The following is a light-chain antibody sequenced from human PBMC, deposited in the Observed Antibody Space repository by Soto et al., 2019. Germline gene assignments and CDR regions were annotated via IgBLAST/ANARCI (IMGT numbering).Light chain of an antibody. CDR3: QQYNNWPPT. CDR2: GAS. Sequence: EIVITQSPATLSVSPGERATLSCRASQSVSSNLAWYQQKPGQAPRLPIYGASTRATGIPARFSGSGSGTEFTLTISSLQSEDFEVYYCQQYNNWPPTFGQGTKV. J-gene: IGKJ1*01. V-gene: IGKV3-15*01. CDR1: QSVSSN.